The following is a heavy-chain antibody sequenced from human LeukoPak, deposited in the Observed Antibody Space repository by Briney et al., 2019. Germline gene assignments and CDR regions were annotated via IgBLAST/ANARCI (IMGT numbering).Heavy chain of an antibody. CDR3: AKSIVWLSDL. V-gene: IGHV3-11*01. CDR1: GFTFSDYY. Sequence: GGSLRLSCAASGFTFSDYYMSWIRQAPGKGLEWVSYISSSGSTIYYADSVKGRFTISRDNSKNTLYLQMNSLRAEDTAVYYCAKSIVWLSDLWGQGTLVTVSS. D-gene: IGHD5-24*01. CDR2: ISSSGSTI. J-gene: IGHJ5*02.